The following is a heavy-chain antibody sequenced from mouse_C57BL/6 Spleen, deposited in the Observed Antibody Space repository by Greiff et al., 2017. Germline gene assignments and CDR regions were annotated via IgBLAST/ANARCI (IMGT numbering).Heavy chain of an antibody. J-gene: IGHJ4*01. Sequence: VKLVESGPGLVQPSQSLSITCTVSGFSLTSYGVHWVRQSPGKGLEWLGVIWSGGSTDYNAAFISRLSISKDNSKSQVFFKMNSLQADDTAIYYCAFDYYGSSYGDYYYAMDYWGQGTSVTVSS. V-gene: IGHV2-2*01. CDR1: GFSLTSYG. CDR3: AFDYYGSSYGDYYYAMDY. D-gene: IGHD1-1*01. CDR2: IWSGGST.